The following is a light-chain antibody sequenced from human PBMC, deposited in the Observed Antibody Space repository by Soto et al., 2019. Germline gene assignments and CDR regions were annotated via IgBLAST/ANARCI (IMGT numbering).Light chain of an antibody. CDR2: KNN. J-gene: IGLJ7*01. Sequence: QSVLTQPPSASGTPGQRVTISCSGRSSNIGNFYVYWYQQLPGTAPKLLIYKNNQRPLGVPDRFSGSKSGTSASLAISGLRSEDEADYYCAAWDDSLSGPGVFGGGTQLTVL. CDR3: AAWDDSLSGPGV. V-gene: IGLV1-47*01. CDR1: SSNIGNFY.